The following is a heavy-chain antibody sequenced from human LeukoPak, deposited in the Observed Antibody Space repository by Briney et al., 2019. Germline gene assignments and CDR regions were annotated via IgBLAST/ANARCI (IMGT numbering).Heavy chain of an antibody. V-gene: IGHV3-7*03. J-gene: IGHJ3*01. CDR1: GFSFNTYW. Sequence: GGSLSLSCAASGFSFNTYWMPWVRQAPGKGLEWVANVNQGGSETYYVDSVKGRFTISRDNSKNTLYLQMNSLRADDTAVYYCAMKAVPRPRLYDAFDFWGQGTVVTVSS. CDR2: VNQGGSET. CDR3: AMKAVPRPRLYDAFDF. D-gene: IGHD2-2*02.